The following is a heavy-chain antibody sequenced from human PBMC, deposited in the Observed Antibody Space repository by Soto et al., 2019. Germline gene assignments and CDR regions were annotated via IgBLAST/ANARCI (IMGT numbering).Heavy chain of an antibody. CDR1: GGTFCSYA. CDR2: IIPIFGTA. CDR3: ARAVGAPAVFSFDI. D-gene: IGHD1-26*01. V-gene: IGHV1-69*13. Sequence: SVKVSCKASGGTFCSYAISWVRQAPGQGLEWMGGIIPIFGTANYAQKFQGRVTITADESTSTAYMELSSLRSEDTAVYYCARAVGAPAVFSFDIWGQGTMVTVSS. J-gene: IGHJ3*02.